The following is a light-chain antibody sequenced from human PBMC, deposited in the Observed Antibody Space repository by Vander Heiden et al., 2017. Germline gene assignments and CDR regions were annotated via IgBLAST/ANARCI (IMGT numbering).Light chain of an antibody. CDR2: DAS. Sequence: EIVLTQSPATLSLSPGERATLSCRASQSVSSYLAWYQQKPGQAPRLLIYDASNRATGIPARFSGSGTGTDFTLTISSLDPEDFAVYYCQQRTNWHQVTFGGGTTVEIK. V-gene: IGKV3D-11*02. CDR1: QSVSSY. CDR3: QQRTNWHQVT. J-gene: IGKJ4*01.